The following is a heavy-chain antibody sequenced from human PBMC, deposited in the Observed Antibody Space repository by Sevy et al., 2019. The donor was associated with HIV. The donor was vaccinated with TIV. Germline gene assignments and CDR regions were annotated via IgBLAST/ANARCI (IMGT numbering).Heavy chain of an antibody. CDR2: IWYDGSNK. CDR1: GFTFSSYG. J-gene: IGHJ3*02. CDR3: ARDNNFWSGYYTGRGGALDI. Sequence: GRSLRLSCAASGFTFSSYGMHWVRQAPGKGLEWVAVIWYDGSNKYYADSVKGRFTISRDNSKNTLYLQMNSLRAEDTAVYYCARDNNFWSGYYTGRGGALDIWGQGTMVTVSS. V-gene: IGHV3-33*01. D-gene: IGHD3-3*01.